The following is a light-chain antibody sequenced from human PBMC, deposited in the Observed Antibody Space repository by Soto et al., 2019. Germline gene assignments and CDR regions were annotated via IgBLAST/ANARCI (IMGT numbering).Light chain of an antibody. Sequence: QPVLSQSPSASASLGASVRLTCTLSSGHSSYAIAWHQQQPEKGPRYLMKLHSDGSHSKGDGIPDRFSGSSSGAERYLTISSLQSEDEADYYCQTWATGIRVFGGGTKVTVL. CDR1: SGHSSYA. J-gene: IGLJ3*02. CDR2: LHSDGSH. CDR3: QTWATGIRV. V-gene: IGLV4-69*01.